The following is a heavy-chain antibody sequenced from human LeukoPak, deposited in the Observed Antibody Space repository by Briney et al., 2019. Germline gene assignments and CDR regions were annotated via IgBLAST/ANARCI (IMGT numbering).Heavy chain of an antibody. J-gene: IGHJ4*02. V-gene: IGHV4-59*01. D-gene: IGHD3-22*01. CDR1: GGSISSYY. Sequence: PSETLSLTCTVSGGSISSYYWSWIRQPPGKGLEWIGYVYYSGTTNYNPSLKGRVTISVDTSNNQFSLKLSSVTAADTAVYYCARDTGSGYYYLDYWGQGTLVTVSS. CDR2: VYYSGTT. CDR3: ARDTGSGYYYLDY.